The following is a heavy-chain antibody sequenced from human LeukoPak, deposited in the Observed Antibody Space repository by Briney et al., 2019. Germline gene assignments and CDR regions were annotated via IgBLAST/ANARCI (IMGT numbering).Heavy chain of an antibody. CDR3: ARDRLGAMLFFDS. CDR1: GFTFSSYG. CDR2: ITGTGHIT. D-gene: IGHD3-16*01. Sequence: GGSLRLSCAASGFTFSSYGMSWVRQAPGKGLEWVSAITGTGHITYYADSVKGRFTISRDNSKNTLYLQMNSLRAEDTALYYCARDRLGAMLFFDSWGQGTLVTVSS. J-gene: IGHJ4*02. V-gene: IGHV3-23*01.